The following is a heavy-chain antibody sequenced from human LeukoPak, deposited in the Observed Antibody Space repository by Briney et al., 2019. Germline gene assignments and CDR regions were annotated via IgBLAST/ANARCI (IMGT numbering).Heavy chain of an antibody. V-gene: IGHV3-23*01. CDR1: GFTFSSYA. Sequence: GGSLRLSCAASGFTFSSYAMSWVRQAPGKGLEWVSAISGSGGSTYYADSVKGRFTISRDNSKNTLYLQMNSLRAEDTAVYYCAKADIVLTVYATPNDYWGQGTLVTVSS. J-gene: IGHJ4*02. D-gene: IGHD2-8*01. CDR3: AKADIVLTVYATPNDY. CDR2: ISGSGGST.